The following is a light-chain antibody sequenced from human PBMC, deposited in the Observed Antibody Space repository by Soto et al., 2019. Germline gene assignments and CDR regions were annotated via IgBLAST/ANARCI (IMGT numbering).Light chain of an antibody. CDR2: GAS. J-gene: IGKJ1*01. Sequence: IQMTQSPSSLSASVGDRVTIPCRASQRVGSSLNWYQQKPGKAPTLLIYGASELQSGVSSRFSGSGSGTDFTLTIRNLQPEDFAVYYCQQSHNSPLTFGQGTKVEI. CDR3: QQSHNSPLT. CDR1: QRVGSS. V-gene: IGKV1-39*01.